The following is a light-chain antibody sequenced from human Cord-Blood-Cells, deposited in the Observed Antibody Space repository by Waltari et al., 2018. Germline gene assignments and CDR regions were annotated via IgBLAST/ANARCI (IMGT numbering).Light chain of an antibody. Sequence: DIVMTQSPDSLAVSLGERATINCKSSQSVLYSPNNKNYLAWYQQQPGQPPQLLIYWASTREAGVPDRFSGSGSGTDFTLTISSLQAEDVAVYYCQQYYSTPLTFGPGTKVDIK. CDR2: WAS. V-gene: IGKV4-1*01. CDR3: QQYYSTPLT. J-gene: IGKJ3*01. CDR1: QSVLYSPNNKNY.